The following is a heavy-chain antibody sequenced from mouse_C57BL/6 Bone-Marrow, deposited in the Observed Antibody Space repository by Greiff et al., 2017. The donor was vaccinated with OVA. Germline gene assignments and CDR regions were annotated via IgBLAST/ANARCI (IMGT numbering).Heavy chain of an antibody. V-gene: IGHV1-59*01. J-gene: IGHJ4*01. CDR1: GYTFTSYW. CDR2: IDPANGNT. Sequence: QVQLQQPGAELVRPGTSVKLSCKASGYTFTSYWMHWVKQRPGQGLEWIGVIDPANGNTKYAPKFQGKATITADTSSNTAYLQLSSLTSEDTAIYYCARGAEVYAMDYWGQGTSVTVSS. CDR3: ARGAEVYAMDY.